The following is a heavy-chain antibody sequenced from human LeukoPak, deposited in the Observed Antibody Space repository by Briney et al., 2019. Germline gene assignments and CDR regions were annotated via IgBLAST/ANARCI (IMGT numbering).Heavy chain of an antibody. D-gene: IGHD1-26*01. J-gene: IGHJ4*02. CDR1: GGSISSYY. Sequence: SETLSLTCTVSGGSISSYYWSWIRQPPGKGLEWIGYIYYSGTTNYNPSLKSRVTILVDTSKHQFSPKLTSVTAADAAVYYCASSVGSTDYWGQGTLVTVSS. CDR2: IYYSGTT. V-gene: IGHV4-59*12. CDR3: ASSVGSTDY.